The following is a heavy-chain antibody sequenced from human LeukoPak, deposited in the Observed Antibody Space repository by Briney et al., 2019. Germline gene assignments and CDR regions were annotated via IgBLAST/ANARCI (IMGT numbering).Heavy chain of an antibody. V-gene: IGHV3-48*02. CDR3: AREDGGKADI. CDR2: ISSSKNTI. CDR1: GFTFSRYS. D-gene: IGHD4-23*01. J-gene: IGHJ3*02. Sequence: GGSLRLSCAASGFTFSRYSMNWVRQAPGKGLEWVSYISSSKNTIDYADSVKGRFSISRDNAKNSLYLQMKSLRDEDTAVYYCAREDGGKADIWGQGTMVTVSS.